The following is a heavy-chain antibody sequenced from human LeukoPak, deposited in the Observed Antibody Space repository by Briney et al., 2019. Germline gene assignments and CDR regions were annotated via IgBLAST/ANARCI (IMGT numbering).Heavy chain of an antibody. CDR1: GFTFSSYW. J-gene: IGHJ4*02. Sequence: GGSLRLPCAASGFTFSSYWMSWVRQAPGKGLEWVANIKQDGSGKYYVDSVKGRFTVSRDNAKNSLYLQMNSLRAEDTAVYYCARETVGGYPFDYWGQGTLVTVSS. V-gene: IGHV3-7*01. D-gene: IGHD5-18*01. CDR3: ARETVGGYPFDY. CDR2: IKQDGSGK.